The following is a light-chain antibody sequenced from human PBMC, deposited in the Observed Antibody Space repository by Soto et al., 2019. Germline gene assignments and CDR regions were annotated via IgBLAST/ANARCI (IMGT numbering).Light chain of an antibody. CDR1: SSDVGGYNY. CDR2: EVT. Sequence: QSALTQPPSASGSLGQSVTISCTGTSSDVGGYNYVSWHQQHPGKAPKVMIYEVTKRPPGVPDPFSASKSGNTASLTVSGLQAEDEADYYCSSFAGGGNPVLLGGGTKLT. V-gene: IGLV2-8*01. CDR3: SSFAGGGNPVL. J-gene: IGLJ2*01.